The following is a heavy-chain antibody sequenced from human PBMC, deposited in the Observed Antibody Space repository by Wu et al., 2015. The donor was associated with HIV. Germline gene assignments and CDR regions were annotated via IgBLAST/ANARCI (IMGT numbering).Heavy chain of an antibody. D-gene: IGHD3-22*01. V-gene: IGHV1-2*02. Sequence: QVQLVQSGAEMRKPGASLNVSCKTSGYPFIDYYIHWVRQAPGQGFEWMGWINPNSGGTNFAQTFQGRVAMSRDTSIRTAYMELTRVTFDDTAVYYCATDDGRGHSAFDFWGQGTMITISS. CDR3: ATDDGRGHSAFDF. CDR2: INPNSGGT. CDR1: GYPFIDYY. J-gene: IGHJ3*01.